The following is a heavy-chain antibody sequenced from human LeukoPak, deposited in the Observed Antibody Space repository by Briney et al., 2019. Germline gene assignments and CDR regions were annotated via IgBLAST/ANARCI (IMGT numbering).Heavy chain of an antibody. CDR1: GYSFTNFW. V-gene: IGHV5-51*01. Sequence: GESLKISCKGYGYSFTNFWIGLVRQMPGKGLEWMGIIYPGDSHTRHSPSFQGQVTITADKSINTAYLQWSSLKASDTAMYYCAKVGSGATPFDYWGQGTLVTVSS. J-gene: IGHJ4*02. CDR3: AKVGSGATPFDY. CDR2: IYPGDSHT. D-gene: IGHD1-26*01.